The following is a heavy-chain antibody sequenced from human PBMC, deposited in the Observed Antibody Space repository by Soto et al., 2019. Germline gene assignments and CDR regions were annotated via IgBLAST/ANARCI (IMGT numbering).Heavy chain of an antibody. V-gene: IGHV1-18*01. CDR1: GYTFTNFG. CDR2: ISGYNGKT. J-gene: IGHJ3*01. Sequence: ASVKVSCKASGYTFTNFGISWVRQAPGQGLGWMGWISGYNGKTNYAQKFQGRVTMTTDTSTSTTYMELRSLRSDDTAVYYCARMCSHAGCLCDAFDLWGQGTMVTVSS. D-gene: IGHD2-15*01. CDR3: ARMCSHAGCLCDAFDL.